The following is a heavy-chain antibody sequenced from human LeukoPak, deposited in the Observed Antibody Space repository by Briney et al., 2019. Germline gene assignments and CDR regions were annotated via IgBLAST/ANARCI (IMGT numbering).Heavy chain of an antibody. CDR3: ARDRGITMVRGVKGNYYYYYMDV. D-gene: IGHD3-10*01. J-gene: IGHJ6*03. V-gene: IGHV1-46*01. CDR2: INPSGGST. Sequence: GASVKVSCKASGYTFTSYYMHWVRQAPGQGLEWMGIINPSGGSTSYAQKLQGRVTMTTDTSTSTAYMELRSLRSDDTAVYYCARDRGITMVRGVKGNYYYYYMDVWGKGTTVTISS. CDR1: GYTFTSYY.